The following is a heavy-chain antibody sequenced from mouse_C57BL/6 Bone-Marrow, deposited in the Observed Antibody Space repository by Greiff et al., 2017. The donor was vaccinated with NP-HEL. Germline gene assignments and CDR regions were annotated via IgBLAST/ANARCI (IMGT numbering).Heavy chain of an antibody. D-gene: IGHD1-1*01. CDR1: GYAFTNYL. Sequence: QVQLQQSGAELVRPGTSVKVSCKASGYAFTNYLIEWVKQRPGQGLVWIGVINPGSGGTNYNEKFKGKATLTADKSSSTAYMQLSSLTSEDSAVYFCARSYYGSSSDYWGQGTTLTVSS. CDR2: INPGSGGT. V-gene: IGHV1-54*01. J-gene: IGHJ2*01. CDR3: ARSYYGSSSDY.